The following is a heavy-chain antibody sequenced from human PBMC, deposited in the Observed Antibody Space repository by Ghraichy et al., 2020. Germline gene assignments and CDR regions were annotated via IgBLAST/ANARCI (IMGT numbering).Heavy chain of an antibody. CDR3: TRVTNDHYDSKDAFDI. J-gene: IGHJ3*02. V-gene: IGHV3-49*03. D-gene: IGHD3-22*01. CDR1: GFTFGDYA. CDR2: IRSKAYGGTT. Sequence: GGSLRLSCTVSGFTFGDYAMSWFRQAPGKGLEWVGFIRSKAYGGTTEYAASVKCRFTISRDDSKSIAYLQMNSLKTEDTAVYYCTRVTNDHYDSKDAFDIWGQGTMVTVSS.